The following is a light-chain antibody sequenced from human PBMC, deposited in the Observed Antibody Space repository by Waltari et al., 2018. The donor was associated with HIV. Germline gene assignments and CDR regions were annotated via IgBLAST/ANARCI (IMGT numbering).Light chain of an antibody. V-gene: IGKV3-15*01. CDR2: GAS. J-gene: IGKJ1*01. Sequence: EIVMTQSPATLSVSPGERVTLSSTASQNVITNLAWYQQKPGQAPRLLIYGASTRATGIPPRFSGGGSGTEFTLTIGSLQSEDFTFYYCQQYNKWPRTFGQGTKVEVK. CDR1: QNVITN. CDR3: QQYNKWPRT.